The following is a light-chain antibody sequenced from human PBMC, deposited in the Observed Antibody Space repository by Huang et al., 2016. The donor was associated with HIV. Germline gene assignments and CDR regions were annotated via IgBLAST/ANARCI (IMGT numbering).Light chain of an antibody. Sequence: EIVMTQSPATLSVYPGERAPLSCRASQSVSTNLAWYQQKAGQAPRLLMYGTSTRANGVPARFSGSGSGTEFTLTISSLQSEDFAVYYCQQYNNWPPLTFGGGTRVEIK. V-gene: IGKV3-15*01. J-gene: IGKJ4*01. CDR1: QSVSTN. CDR3: QQYNNWPPLT. CDR2: GTS.